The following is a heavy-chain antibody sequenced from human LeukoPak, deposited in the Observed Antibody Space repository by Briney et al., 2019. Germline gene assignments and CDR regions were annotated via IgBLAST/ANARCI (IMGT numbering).Heavy chain of an antibody. CDR1: GGTSSSYA. J-gene: IGHJ6*03. CDR3: ARGPLREYYYYMDV. D-gene: IGHD4-17*01. CDR2: IIPIFGTA. Sequence: SVKVSCKASGGTSSSYAISWVRQAPGQGLEWMGGIIPIFGTANYAQKFQGRVTITADESTSTAYMELSSLRSEDTAVYYCARGPLREYYYYMDVWGKGTTVTVSS. V-gene: IGHV1-69*13.